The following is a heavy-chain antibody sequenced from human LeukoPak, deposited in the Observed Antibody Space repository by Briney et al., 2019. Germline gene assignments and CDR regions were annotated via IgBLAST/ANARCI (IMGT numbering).Heavy chain of an antibody. V-gene: IGHV3-9*01. CDR1: GFRFDDYG. CDR3: AKDESTGGFAPGYFYGMGV. J-gene: IGHJ6*02. CDR2: ISWSGTTT. D-gene: IGHD3-16*01. Sequence: PAGSLRRSCVVSGFRFDDYGRHWFRQPPGKGLEWVSGISWSGTTTGYADSVKGRFTIGRDSAKNSLYLQMDSLRVEDTELYYCAKDESTGGFAPGYFYGMGVWGQGTMVTVSS.